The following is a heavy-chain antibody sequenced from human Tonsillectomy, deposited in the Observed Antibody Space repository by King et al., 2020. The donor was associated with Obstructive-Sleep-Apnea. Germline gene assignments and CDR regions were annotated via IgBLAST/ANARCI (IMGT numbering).Heavy chain of an antibody. CDR3: ARARWMRVWGDY. D-gene: IGHD5-18*01. V-gene: IGHV3-30*04. CDR1: GFTFSSYI. J-gene: IGHJ4*02. Sequence: VQLVESGGGVVQPGTSLTLSCAASGFTFSSYIMHWVRQAPGKGLEWVSLISSDGRNEQYADSVKGRFTISRDNSKNTLYLQMNSLRDEDSAVYYCARARWMRVWGDYWGQGSLVTVSS. CDR2: ISSDGRNE.